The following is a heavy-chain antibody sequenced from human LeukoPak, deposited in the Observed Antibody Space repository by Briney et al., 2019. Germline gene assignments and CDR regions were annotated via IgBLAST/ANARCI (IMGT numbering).Heavy chain of an antibody. CDR3: ARASNPWLQLS. CDR1: GFTFSRYG. J-gene: IGHJ4*02. Sequence: GRSLRLSCAASGFTFSRYGMHGVRQAPGKGLEWVAVISYDGSNTYYADSVKGRFTISRDNAQTSLYLHMNSLRAEDTAVYYCARASNPWLQLSWGQGTLVTVSS. CDR2: ISYDGSNT. D-gene: IGHD5-24*01. V-gene: IGHV3-30*03.